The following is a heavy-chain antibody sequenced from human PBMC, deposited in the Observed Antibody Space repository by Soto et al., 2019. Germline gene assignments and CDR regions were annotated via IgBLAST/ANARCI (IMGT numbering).Heavy chain of an antibody. CDR2: ISSSSSTI. Sequence: EVQVVESGGGLVQPGGSLRLSCAASGFTFSSNSMTWVRQAPGKGLEWISYISSSSSTIYADSVKGRFTISRDNAKNSLYRQMNSLRDEDTAVYYCARVIWSGHLTSDLWGQGTLVTVSS. CDR1: GFTFSSNS. D-gene: IGHD3-3*01. J-gene: IGHJ5*02. CDR3: ARVIWSGHLTSDL. V-gene: IGHV3-48*02.